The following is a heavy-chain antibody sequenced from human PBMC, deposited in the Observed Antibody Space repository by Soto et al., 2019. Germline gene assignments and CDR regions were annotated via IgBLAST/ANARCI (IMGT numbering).Heavy chain of an antibody. Sequence: EVQLLESGGGLVQPGGSLRLSCAASGFTFSSYTRSWVRQAPGKGLEWVSAISDSGGSTYYADSVKGRFTISRDNSKHTLFLQVNSLRAEDTAVYYCAKGLGDYYYMDVWGKGTTVTVSS. CDR3: AKGLGDYYYMDV. J-gene: IGHJ6*03. V-gene: IGHV3-23*01. CDR1: GFTFSSYT. CDR2: ISDSGGST.